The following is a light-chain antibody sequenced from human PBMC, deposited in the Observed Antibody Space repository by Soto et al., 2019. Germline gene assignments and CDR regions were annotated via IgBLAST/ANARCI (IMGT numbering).Light chain of an antibody. CDR3: QQYNSYIT. J-gene: IGKJ5*01. CDR1: ESVSSR. Sequence: EVVMTQSPATLSVSPGERATLSCRASESVSSRLAWYQHKPGQAPRLLIYHTSNRATGIPARFSGSGSGTEFTLTISSLQSDDFATYYCQQYNSYITFGQGTRLEIK. CDR2: HTS. V-gene: IGKV3D-15*01.